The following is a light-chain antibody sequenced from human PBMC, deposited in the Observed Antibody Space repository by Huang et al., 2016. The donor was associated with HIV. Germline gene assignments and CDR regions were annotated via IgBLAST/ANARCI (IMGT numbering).Light chain of an antibody. V-gene: IGKV3-15*01. J-gene: IGKJ2*01. CDR1: QSVKKN. CDR2: GVS. CDR3: QQYNNWPPYD. Sequence: SPGERATLSCRASQSVKKNLAWYQQKPGQAPRLLISGVSTRDTGVPARFSGNGSETEFTLTITSVQSEDSAVYYCQQYNNWPPYDFGQGTKLEIK.